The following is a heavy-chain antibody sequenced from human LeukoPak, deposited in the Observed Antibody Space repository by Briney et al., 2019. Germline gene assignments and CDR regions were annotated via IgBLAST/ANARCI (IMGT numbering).Heavy chain of an antibody. D-gene: IGHD3-3*01. Sequence: GGSLRLSCAASGFTFGDYAMHWVRQAPGKGLEWVSGISWNSGSIGYADSVKGRFTISRDNAKNSLYLQMNSLRAEDTALYYCAKAEEITIFGVVTRGGDYYYGMDVWGQGTTVTVSS. CDR2: ISWNSGSI. V-gene: IGHV3-9*01. CDR1: GFTFGDYA. CDR3: AKAEEITIFGVVTRGGDYYYGMDV. J-gene: IGHJ6*02.